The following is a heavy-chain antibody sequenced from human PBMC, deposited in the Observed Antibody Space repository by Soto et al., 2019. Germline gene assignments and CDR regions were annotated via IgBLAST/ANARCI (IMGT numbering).Heavy chain of an antibody. V-gene: IGHV3-30*18. Sequence: GGSLRLSCAASGFTFSSYGMHWVRQAPGKGLEWVAVISYDGSNKYYADSVKGRFTISRDNSKNTLYLQMNSLRAEDTAVYYCAKDLVVIRPFYGMDVWGQGTTVTVSS. CDR3: AKDLVVIRPFYGMDV. CDR2: ISYDGSNK. J-gene: IGHJ6*02. CDR1: GFTFSSYG. D-gene: IGHD3-3*01.